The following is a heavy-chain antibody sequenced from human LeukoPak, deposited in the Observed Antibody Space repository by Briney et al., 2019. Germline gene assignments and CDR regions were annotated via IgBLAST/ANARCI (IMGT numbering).Heavy chain of an antibody. D-gene: IGHD3-22*01. CDR2: IRYDGSNK. CDR1: GFPFSTYT. Sequence: GGSLRLSCAASGFPFSTYTMNWVRQAPGKGLEWVAFIRYDGSNKYYADSVKGRFTISRDNSKNTLYLQMNSLRAEDTAVYYCAKGRSYDSSGYRVHGAFDIWGQGTMVTVSS. CDR3: AKGRSYDSSGYRVHGAFDI. V-gene: IGHV3-30*02. J-gene: IGHJ3*02.